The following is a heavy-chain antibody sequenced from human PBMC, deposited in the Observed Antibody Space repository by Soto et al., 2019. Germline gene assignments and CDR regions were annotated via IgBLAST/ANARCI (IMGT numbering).Heavy chain of an antibody. D-gene: IGHD3-16*01. CDR1: GGSISSYY. CDR2: IYYSGST. J-gene: IGHJ6*02. CDR3: ARVAGGGRMYYYYYGMDV. Sequence: SETLSLTCTVSGGSISSYYWSWIRQPPGKGLEWIGYIYYSGSTNYNPSLKSRVTISVDTSKNQFSLKLSSVTAADTAVYYCARVAGGGRMYYYYYGMDVWGQGTTVTVSS. V-gene: IGHV4-59*01.